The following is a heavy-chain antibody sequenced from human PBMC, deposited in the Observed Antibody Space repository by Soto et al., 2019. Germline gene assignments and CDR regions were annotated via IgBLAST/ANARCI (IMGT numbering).Heavy chain of an antibody. V-gene: IGHV4-34*01. CDR3: ARWREQWPSTFDY. J-gene: IGHJ4*02. Sequence: SETLSLTCAVYGGSFSGYYWSWIRQPPGKGLEWIGEINHSGSTKCNPSLKSRVTMSVDTSKNQFSLKLSSVTAADTAVYYCARWREQWPSTFDYWGQGRQVTVSS. CDR2: INHSGST. D-gene: IGHD6-19*01. CDR1: GGSFSGYY.